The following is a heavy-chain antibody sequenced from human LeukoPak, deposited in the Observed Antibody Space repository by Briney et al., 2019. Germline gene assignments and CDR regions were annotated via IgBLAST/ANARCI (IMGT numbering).Heavy chain of an antibody. CDR1: GYTFTSYD. D-gene: IGHD2-2*01. CDR3: ARGRRDPIVVVPAAQTPFDY. V-gene: IGHV1-8*01. Sequence: ASVKVSCKASGYTFTSYDINWVRQATGQGLEWMGWMNPNSGNTGYAQKFQGRVTMTRNTSISTAYMELSSLRSEDTAVYYCARGRRDPIVVVPAAQTPFDYWGQGTLVTVSS. CDR2: MNPNSGNT. J-gene: IGHJ4*02.